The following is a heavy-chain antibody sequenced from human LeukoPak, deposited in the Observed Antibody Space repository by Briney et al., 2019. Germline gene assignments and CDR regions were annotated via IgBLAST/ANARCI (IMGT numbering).Heavy chain of an antibody. CDR3: ARDVEMATITFVDY. CDR1: GFTFSSYA. D-gene: IGHD5-24*01. J-gene: IGHJ4*02. V-gene: IGHV3-23*01. Sequence: GGSLRLSCAASGFTFSSYAMSWVRQAPGKGLEWVSAISGSGGSTYYADSVKGRFTISRDNSKNTLYLQMNSLRAEDTAVYYCARDVEMATITFVDYWGQGTLVTVSS. CDR2: ISGSGGST.